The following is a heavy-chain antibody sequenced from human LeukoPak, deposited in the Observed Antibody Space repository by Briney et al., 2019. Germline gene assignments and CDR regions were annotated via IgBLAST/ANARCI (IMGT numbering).Heavy chain of an antibody. CDR2: INRSGTT. CDR1: GGSISSSSYY. D-gene: IGHD1-26*01. J-gene: IGHJ4*02. CDR3: AIIVGATTG. V-gene: IGHV4-39*07. Sequence: PSETLSLTCTVSGGSISSSSYYWGWIRQPPGKGLEWIGEINRSGTTNYNPSVKSRVTISVDTSKNQFSLKLSSVTAADTAVYYCAIIVGATTGWGQGTLVTVSS.